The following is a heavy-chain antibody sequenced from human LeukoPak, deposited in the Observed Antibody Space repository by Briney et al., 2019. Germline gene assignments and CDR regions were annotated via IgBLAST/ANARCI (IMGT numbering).Heavy chain of an antibody. J-gene: IGHJ6*02. CDR1: GGSITSGGYS. Sequence: SETLSLTCTVSGGSITSGGYSWSWIRQHPGKGLEWIGYISYSGNTNYSPSLKSRVTMSVDTSKNLFSLKVSSVTAADTAVYYCARGRSNYYGMDVWGQGTTVTVSS. CDR3: ARGRSNYYGMDV. V-gene: IGHV4-61*08. D-gene: IGHD1-26*01. CDR2: ISYSGNT.